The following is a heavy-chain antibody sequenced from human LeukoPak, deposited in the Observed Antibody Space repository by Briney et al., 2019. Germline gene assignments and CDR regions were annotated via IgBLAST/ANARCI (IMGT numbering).Heavy chain of an antibody. V-gene: IGHV1-18*01. CDR3: ARDLGYSGYDD. CDR1: GFTFTSSA. Sequence: ASVKVSCKASGFTFTSSAMQWVRQARRQRLEWMGWISAYNGNTNYAQKLQGRVTMTTDTSTSTAYMELRSLRSDDTAVYYCARDLGYSGYDDWGQGTLVTVSS. J-gene: IGHJ4*02. D-gene: IGHD5-12*01. CDR2: ISAYNGNT.